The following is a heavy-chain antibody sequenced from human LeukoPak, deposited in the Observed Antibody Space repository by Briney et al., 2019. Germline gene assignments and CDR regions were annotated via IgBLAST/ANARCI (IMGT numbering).Heavy chain of an antibody. Sequence: PSETLSLTCTVSGGSISSYYWSWIRQPPGKGLEWIGYIYYSGSTNYNPSLKSRVTISVDTSKNQFSLKLSSVTAADTAVYYCARAFLPYCSGGSCYLRAYYYMDVWGKGTTVTVSS. J-gene: IGHJ6*03. V-gene: IGHV4-59*01. CDR1: GGSISSYY. CDR2: IYYSGST. D-gene: IGHD2-15*01. CDR3: ARAFLPYCSGGSCYLRAYYYMDV.